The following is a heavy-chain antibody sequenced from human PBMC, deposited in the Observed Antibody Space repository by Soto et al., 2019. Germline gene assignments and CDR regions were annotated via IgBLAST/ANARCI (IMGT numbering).Heavy chain of an antibody. D-gene: IGHD6-13*01. CDR2: ISYDGSNK. CDR1: GFTFSSYG. Sequence: QVQLVESGGGVVQPGRSLRLSCAASGFTFSSYGMHWVRQAPGKGLEWVAVISYDGSNKYYADSVKGRFTISRDNSKNTLYLQMNSLRAEDTAVYYRANEEAAAGQRFDPWGQGTLVTVSS. V-gene: IGHV3-30*18. CDR3: ANEEAAAGQRFDP. J-gene: IGHJ5*02.